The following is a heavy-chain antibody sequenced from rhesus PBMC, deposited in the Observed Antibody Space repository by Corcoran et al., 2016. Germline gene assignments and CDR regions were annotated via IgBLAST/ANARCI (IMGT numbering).Heavy chain of an antibody. V-gene: IGHV3-103*01. CDR1: VFTFSSFS. J-gene: IGHJ4*01. D-gene: IGHD6-25*01. CDR2: IRAGGTT. Sequence: EVQLVESGGGLAQPGGSLSLSCAASVFTFSSFSMHWVRQAPGKGLVWVSAIRAGGTTYYADSVRGRFTISRDNSKNTLSLQMNSLTPEDTAVYSCGAAAYWGQGVLVTVSS. CDR3: GAAAY.